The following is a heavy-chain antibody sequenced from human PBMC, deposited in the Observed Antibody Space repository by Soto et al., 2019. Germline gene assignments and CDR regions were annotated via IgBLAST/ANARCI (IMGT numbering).Heavy chain of an antibody. CDR3: ARVRARPIFEI. V-gene: IGHV4-31*01. J-gene: IGHJ4*02. Sequence: QVQLWESGPGLVKPEQTLSLTCSVSGDSISSGGYFWSWIRQHTGEGLEWIGYTHNSRNTYHTASLKSPVFISMDRSRNPFSLRLTSVTAADTAVYYGARVRARPIFEIWGQGTLVTVSP. CDR1: GDSISSGGYF. CDR2: THNSRNT. D-gene: IGHD3-9*01.